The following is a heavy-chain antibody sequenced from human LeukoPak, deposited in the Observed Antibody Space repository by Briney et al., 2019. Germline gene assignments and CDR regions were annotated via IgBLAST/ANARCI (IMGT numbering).Heavy chain of an antibody. CDR3: ARPRYPYYRLSGAGYYYMDV. J-gene: IGHJ6*03. D-gene: IGHD7-27*01. Sequence: GASVKVSCKASGGTFSSYSISWVRQAPGQGLEWMGGIIPIFGIANYAQKFKGRVTITADKSTSAAYMELSSLRSEDTAVCYCARPRYPYYRLSGAGYYYMDVWGKGTTVTVSS. V-gene: IGHV1-69*10. CDR2: IIPIFGIA. CDR1: GGTFSSYS.